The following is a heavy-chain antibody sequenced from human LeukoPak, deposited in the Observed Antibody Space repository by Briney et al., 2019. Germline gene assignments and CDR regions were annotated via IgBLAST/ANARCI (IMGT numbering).Heavy chain of an antibody. V-gene: IGHV1-69*13. CDR3: ARDLRGYSYAADY. CDR2: IIPIFGTA. J-gene: IGHJ4*02. Sequence: ASVKVSCKASGGTFSSYAISWVRQAPGQGLEWMGGIIPIFGTANYAQKFQGRVTITADESTSTAYMELSSLRAEDTAVYYCARDLRGYSYAADYWGQGTLVTVSS. CDR1: GGTFSSYA. D-gene: IGHD5-18*01.